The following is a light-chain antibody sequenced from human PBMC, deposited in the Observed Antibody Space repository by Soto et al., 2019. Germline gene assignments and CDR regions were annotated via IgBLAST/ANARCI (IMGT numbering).Light chain of an antibody. CDR2: DAS. CDR1: QSISGR. CDR3: QQYATYHRT. J-gene: IGKJ1*01. V-gene: IGKV1-5*01. Sequence: DIQMTQSPSTLSASVGDTVTVTCRASQSISGRLAWYQQKPGEAPHLIVYDASTLENGVSSRFSGSGSGTEFTLTIHSLQTHDFATYYCQQYATYHRTFGRGTKV.